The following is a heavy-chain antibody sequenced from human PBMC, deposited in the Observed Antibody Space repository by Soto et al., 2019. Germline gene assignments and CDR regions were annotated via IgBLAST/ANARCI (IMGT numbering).Heavy chain of an antibody. CDR1: GFTFSSYG. D-gene: IGHD3-22*01. CDR2: ISYDGSNK. Sequence: GGSLRLSCAASGFTFSSYGMHWVRQAPGKGLEWVAVISYDGSNKYYADSVKGRFTISRDNSKNTLYLQMNSLRAEDTAVYYCASGNKYYYDSSGFDYWGQGTLVTVSS. J-gene: IGHJ4*02. V-gene: IGHV3-30*03. CDR3: ASGNKYYYDSSGFDY.